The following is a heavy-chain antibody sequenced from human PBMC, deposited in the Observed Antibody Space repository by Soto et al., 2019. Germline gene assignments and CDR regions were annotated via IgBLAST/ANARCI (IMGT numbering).Heavy chain of an antibody. D-gene: IGHD2-2*02. Sequence: EVQLLESGGGLVQPGGSLRLSCAAPGFTFSSYAMNWLRQAPGKGLEWVSAISGSGGSTYYADSVKGRFTISRDNSKNTLYLEMNSLRAKDTAVYYCAKVGGTSHPPIPVDYWGQGTLVTVSS. CDR2: ISGSGGST. J-gene: IGHJ4*02. V-gene: IGHV3-23*01. CDR1: GFTFSSYA. CDR3: AKVGGTSHPPIPVDY.